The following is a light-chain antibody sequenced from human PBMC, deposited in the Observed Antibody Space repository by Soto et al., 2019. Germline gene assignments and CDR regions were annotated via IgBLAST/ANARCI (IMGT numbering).Light chain of an antibody. J-gene: IGKJ1*01. Sequence: EIVLTPSPGTLSLSPGERATLSCRASQSVSSSYLAWYQQKPGQAPRLLIYGASTRATGIPARFSGSGSGTEFTLTISSLQSEDFAVYYCQQYNNWPPLTFGQGTKVDIK. CDR1: QSVSSSY. CDR3: QQYNNWPPLT. CDR2: GAS. V-gene: IGKV3-15*01.